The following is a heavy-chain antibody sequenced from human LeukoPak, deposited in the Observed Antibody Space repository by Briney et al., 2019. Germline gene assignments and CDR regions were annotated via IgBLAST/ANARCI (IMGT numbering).Heavy chain of an antibody. CDR3: ARRDRNIAGDWFDP. J-gene: IGHJ5*02. V-gene: IGHV4-59*08. CDR2: IYYSGST. D-gene: IGHD1-14*01. Sequence: PSETLSLTCTVSGGSISSYYWSWIRQPPGKGLEWIGYIYYSGSTNYNPSLKSRVTISVDTSKNQFSLKLTFVTAADTAVYYCARRDRNIAGDWFDPWGQGTLVTVSS. CDR1: GGSISSYY.